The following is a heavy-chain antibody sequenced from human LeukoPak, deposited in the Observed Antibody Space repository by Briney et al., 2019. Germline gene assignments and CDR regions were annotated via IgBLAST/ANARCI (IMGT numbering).Heavy chain of an antibody. V-gene: IGHV4-39*07. J-gene: IGHJ5*02. D-gene: IGHD5-12*01. CDR3: ARDLLKPSGYDFNWFDP. CDR2: IYYSGST. Sequence: KPSETLSLTCTVSGGSISSSSYYWGWIRQPPGKGLEWIGSIYYSGSTYYNPSLKSRVTISVDTSKNQFSLKLSSVTAADTAVYYCARDLLKPSGYDFNWFDPWGQGTLVTVSS. CDR1: GGSISSSSYY.